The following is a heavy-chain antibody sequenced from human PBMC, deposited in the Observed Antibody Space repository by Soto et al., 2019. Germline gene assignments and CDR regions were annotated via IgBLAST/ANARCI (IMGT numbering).Heavy chain of an antibody. D-gene: IGHD6-13*01. Sequence: QVQLVQSGAEVKKPGSSVKVSCKASGGTFSSYTISWVRQAPGQGLEWMGRIIPILGIANYAQKFQGRVTITADKSTSTAYMELSSLRSEDTAVYYCAREMQGIAAAGFYYWGQGALVTVSS. CDR2: IIPILGIA. CDR1: GGTFSSYT. J-gene: IGHJ4*02. CDR3: AREMQGIAAAGFYY. V-gene: IGHV1-69*08.